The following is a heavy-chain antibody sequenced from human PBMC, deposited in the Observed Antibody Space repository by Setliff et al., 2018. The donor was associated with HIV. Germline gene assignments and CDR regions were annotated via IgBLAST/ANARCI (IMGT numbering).Heavy chain of an antibody. D-gene: IGHD3-10*01. CDR2: ISYDGSNK. CDR3: ARDLRLYGSGSYINWFGP. J-gene: IGHJ5*02. V-gene: IGHV3-30*04. Sequence: GGSLRLSCAASGFTLSSYAMHWVRQAPGKGLEWVAVISYDGSNKYYADSVKGRFTISRDNSKNTLYLQMNSLRAEDTAVYYCARDLRLYGSGSYINWFGPWGQGTLVTVSS. CDR1: GFTLSSYA.